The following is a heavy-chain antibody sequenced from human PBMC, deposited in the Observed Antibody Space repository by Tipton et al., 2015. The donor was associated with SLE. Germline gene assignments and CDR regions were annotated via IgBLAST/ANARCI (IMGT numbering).Heavy chain of an antibody. CDR2: IYYSGST. J-gene: IGHJ5*02. CDR1: GGSISSSRYF. V-gene: IGHV4-39*07. CDR3: ARAQRLVRWFDP. D-gene: IGHD6-13*01. Sequence: TLSLTCTVSGGSISSSRYFWGWIRQPPGKGLEWIGNIYYSGSTYYNPSLKSRVTISVDTSKKQFSLKVSSVTAADTAVYYCARAQRLVRWFDPWGQGTLVTVSS.